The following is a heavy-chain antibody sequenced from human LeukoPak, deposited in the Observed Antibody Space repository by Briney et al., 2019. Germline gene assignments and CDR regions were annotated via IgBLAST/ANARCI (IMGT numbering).Heavy chain of an antibody. CDR3: AKRSSTSSGYFDF. J-gene: IGHJ4*02. CDR1: GFTFNNYA. Sequence: TGGSLRLSCTASGFTFNNYAMTWVRQAPGKGLEWVSAITGSGASTNYADSVKGRFTISRDNSKNTIYLQMNSLRAEDTAKYYCAKRSSTSSGYFDFWGRGTLVTVSS. CDR2: ITGSGAST. D-gene: IGHD3-22*01. V-gene: IGHV3-23*01.